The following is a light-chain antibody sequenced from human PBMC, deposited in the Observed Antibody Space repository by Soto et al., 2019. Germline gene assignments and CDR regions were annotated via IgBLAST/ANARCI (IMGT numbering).Light chain of an antibody. CDR2: AAS. Sequence: DIQMTQSPSSLSASVGDRVTITCRASQGISNYLSWYQQKPGKVPKLLIYAASTLQPGVPSRFSGSGSGPDFALTISSLQPEDVATYYCQKYNGASFPFGPGTKVHI. CDR3: QKYNGASFP. V-gene: IGKV1-27*01. CDR1: QGISNY. J-gene: IGKJ3*01.